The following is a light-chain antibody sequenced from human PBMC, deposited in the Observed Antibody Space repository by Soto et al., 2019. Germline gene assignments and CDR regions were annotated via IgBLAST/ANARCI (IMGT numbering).Light chain of an antibody. CDR3: QEYYSSRLT. Sequence: DFVMTQSPDSLAVSLGERATINCKSSQSISYSSNNKNYLAWYQVKPGQPPKLLINWASTRESGVPDRFSGSGSGTDFTLTISSLQAEDAAVYYCQEYYSSRLTFGGGTKVEIK. CDR2: WAS. CDR1: QSISYSSNNKNY. V-gene: IGKV4-1*01. J-gene: IGKJ4*01.